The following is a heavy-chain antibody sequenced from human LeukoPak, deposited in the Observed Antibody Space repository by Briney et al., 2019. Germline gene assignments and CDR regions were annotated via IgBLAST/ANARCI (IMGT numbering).Heavy chain of an antibody. CDR3: ARALNIPQEYYFDY. D-gene: IGHD2-21*01. Sequence: SETLSLTCTVSGGSISSYYWSWIRQPPGKGLEWIGYIYYSGSTNYNPSLKSRVTISVDTSKNQFSLKLSSVTAADTAVYYCARALNIPQEYYFDYWGQGTLVTVSS. V-gene: IGHV4-59*01. CDR1: GGSISSYY. J-gene: IGHJ4*02. CDR2: IYYSGST.